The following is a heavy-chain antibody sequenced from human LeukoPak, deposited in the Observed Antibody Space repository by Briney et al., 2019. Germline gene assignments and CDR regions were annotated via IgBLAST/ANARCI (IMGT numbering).Heavy chain of an antibody. Sequence: SGTLSLTCAVSGGSISSYYWNWIRQPPGRGLEWIGYMYYSGSPNYNPSLKSRVTISVDTPKNQFSLRLSSVTASDTAVYYCARGRTLGYSFDYWGQGTLVTVSS. CDR2: MYYSGSP. CDR3: ARGRTLGYSFDY. J-gene: IGHJ4*02. D-gene: IGHD3-16*01. V-gene: IGHV4-59*12. CDR1: GGSISSYY.